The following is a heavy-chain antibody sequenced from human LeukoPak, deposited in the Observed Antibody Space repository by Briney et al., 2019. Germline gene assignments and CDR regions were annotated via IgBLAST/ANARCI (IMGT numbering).Heavy chain of an antibody. CDR2: ISSSGSTI. Sequence: GGSLRLSCAASGFXFSSYEMNWVRQAPGKGLEWVSYISSSGSTIYYADSVKGRFTISRDNAKNSLYLQMNSLRAEDTAVYYCARGYGIVGATFDYWGQGTLVTVSS. J-gene: IGHJ4*02. V-gene: IGHV3-48*03. CDR3: ARGYGIVGATFDY. CDR1: GFXFSSYE. D-gene: IGHD1-26*01.